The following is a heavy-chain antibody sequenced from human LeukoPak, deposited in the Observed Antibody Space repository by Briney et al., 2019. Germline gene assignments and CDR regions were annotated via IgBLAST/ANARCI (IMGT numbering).Heavy chain of an antibody. D-gene: IGHD6-19*01. CDR2: IKEDGSVK. CDR1: GFTSSSHW. Sequence: PGGSLRLSCTASGFTSSSHWMTWVRQPPGKGLEWVANIKEDGSVKYYVDSVKGRFTISRDNTKNALYLQMNSLRADDTAVYFCARDSTWLLDYWGQGTLITVSS. CDR3: ARDSTWLLDY. J-gene: IGHJ4*02. V-gene: IGHV3-7*03.